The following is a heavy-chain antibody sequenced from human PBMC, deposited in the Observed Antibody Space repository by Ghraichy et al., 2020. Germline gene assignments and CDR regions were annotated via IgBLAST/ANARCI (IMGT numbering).Heavy chain of an antibody. V-gene: IGHV4-30-4*01. D-gene: IGHD2-2*01. CDR3: ARGSYCSSTSCYRFDP. Sequence: SETLSLTCTVSGGSISSGDYYWSWIRQPPGKGLEWIGYIYYSGSTYYNPSLKSRVTISVDTSKNQFSLKLSSVTAADTAVYYCARGSYCSSTSCYRFDPWGQGTLVTVSS. CDR1: GGSISSGDYY. J-gene: IGHJ5*02. CDR2: IYYSGST.